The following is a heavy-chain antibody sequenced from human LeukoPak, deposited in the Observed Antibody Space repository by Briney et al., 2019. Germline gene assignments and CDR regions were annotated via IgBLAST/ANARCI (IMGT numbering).Heavy chain of an antibody. CDR2: ISSSSSYI. D-gene: IGHD3-10*01. V-gene: IGHV3-21*01. CDR1: GFTFSSYS. J-gene: IGHJ6*02. CDR3: ARDILGSGSYFYGMDV. Sequence: GGSLRLSCAASGFTFSSYSMNWVRQAPGKGLEWVSSISSSSSYIYYADSVKGRFTISRDNAENSLYLQMNSLRAEDTAVYYCARDILGSGSYFYGMDVWGQGTTVTVSS.